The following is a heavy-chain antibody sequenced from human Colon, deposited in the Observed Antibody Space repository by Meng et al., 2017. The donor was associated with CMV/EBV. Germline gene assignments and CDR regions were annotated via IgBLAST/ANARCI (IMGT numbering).Heavy chain of an antibody. CDR3: AKPHQDYYYDTRGAYGMDV. Sequence: SLKISCKVSGYRFTSYWIAWVRQAPGKGLEWVSGISWNSGSIGYADSVKGRFTISRDNAKNSLYLQMNSLRVEDTAVYYCAKPHQDYYYDTRGAYGMDVWGQGTTVTVSS. V-gene: IGHV3-9*01. CDR2: ISWNSGSI. CDR1: GYRFTSYW. J-gene: IGHJ6*02. D-gene: IGHD3-22*01.